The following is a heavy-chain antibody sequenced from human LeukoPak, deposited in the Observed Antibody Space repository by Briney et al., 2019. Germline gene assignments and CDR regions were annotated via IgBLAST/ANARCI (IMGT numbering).Heavy chain of an antibody. CDR1: GGSFSGYY. V-gene: IGHV4-59*10. CDR3: AKPPQDSRRYCRNTSCYWVNWYFDL. Sequence: SETLSLTCAVYGGSFSGYYWSWIRQPAGKGLEWIGRMYTSGSTNYNPSLKSRVTMSVDTSRNQFSLKVSSVTAADTAVYYCAKPPQDSRRYCRNTSCYWVNWYFDLWGRGTLVTVSS. CDR2: MYTSGST. D-gene: IGHD2-2*01. J-gene: IGHJ2*01.